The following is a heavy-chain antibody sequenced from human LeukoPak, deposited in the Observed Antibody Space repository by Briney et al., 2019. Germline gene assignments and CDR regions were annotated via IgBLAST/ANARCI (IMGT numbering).Heavy chain of an antibody. CDR1: GGSFSGYY. J-gene: IGHJ6*02. CDR2: INHIGST. CDR3: ARVRQIFGVAPIKKKYGMDV. V-gene: IGHV4-34*01. D-gene: IGHD3-3*01. Sequence: SETLSLTCAVYGGSFSGYYWSWIRQPPGKGLEWIGEINHIGSTNYNPSLKSRVTISVDTSKNQFSLKLSSATAADTAVYYCARVRQIFGVAPIKKKYGMDVWGQGTTVTVSS.